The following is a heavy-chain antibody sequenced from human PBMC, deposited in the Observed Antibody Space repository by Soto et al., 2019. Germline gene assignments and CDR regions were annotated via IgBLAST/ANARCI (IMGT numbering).Heavy chain of an antibody. D-gene: IGHD6-13*01. CDR2: IKEDGGEK. J-gene: IGHJ3*02. CDR1: GFTVRSYW. CDR3: ARDDSPGSGNTWYDAFDI. V-gene: IGHV3-7*01. Sequence: EVQLVESGGGLVQPGGSLRLSCAASGFTVRSYWMTWVRQAPGKGLEWVANIKEDGGEKYYGDSVRGRFTISRDNAKNSLYLQMNSLRGDDTAVYYCARDDSPGSGNTWYDAFDIWGQGTMVTVSS.